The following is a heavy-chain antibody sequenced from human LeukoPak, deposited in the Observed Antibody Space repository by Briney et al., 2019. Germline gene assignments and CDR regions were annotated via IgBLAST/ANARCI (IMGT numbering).Heavy chain of an antibody. CDR1: DGSISSGSYY. D-gene: IGHD2-2*01. Sequence: SQTLSLTCTVSDGSISSGSYYWSWIRQPAGKGLEWIGRIYTSGSTNYNPSLKSRVTISVDTSKNQFSLKLSSVTAADTAVYYCARVLGYCSSTSCHTADYWGQGTLVTVSS. CDR2: IYTSGST. V-gene: IGHV4-61*02. CDR3: ARVLGYCSSTSCHTADY. J-gene: IGHJ4*02.